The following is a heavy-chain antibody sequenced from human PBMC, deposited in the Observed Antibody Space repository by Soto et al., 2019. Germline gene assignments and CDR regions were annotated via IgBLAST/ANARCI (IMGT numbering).Heavy chain of an antibody. CDR1: GLTLSTSS. J-gene: IGHJ3*02. D-gene: IGHD3-10*01. V-gene: IGHV3-48*01. CDR2: IRRHTSVT. Sequence: GGSLRLSCAAFGLTLSTSSMNWVRQAPGRGLEWISYIRRHTSVTAYADSVKGRFTISRDSAKNSLYLQMDSLRAEDTAVYYCAKPEYEILLWFGELSGGAFDIWGQGTMVTVSS. CDR3: AKPEYEILLWFGELSGGAFDI.